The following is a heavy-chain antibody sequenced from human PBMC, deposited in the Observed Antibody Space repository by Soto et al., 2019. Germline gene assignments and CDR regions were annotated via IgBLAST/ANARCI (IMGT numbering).Heavy chain of an antibody. D-gene: IGHD3-10*01. CDR3: ARQRGNYFDY. V-gene: IGHV4-59*01. CDR1: GDSISTFY. CDR2: IYYTGST. J-gene: IGHJ4*02. Sequence: LSLTCTVSGDSISTFYWSWIRQPPGKGLEWIGYIYYTGSTNYNPSLKSRVTMSVDTSKKQFSLKLTSVTAADTAVYYCARQRGNYFDYWGQGSLVTVSS.